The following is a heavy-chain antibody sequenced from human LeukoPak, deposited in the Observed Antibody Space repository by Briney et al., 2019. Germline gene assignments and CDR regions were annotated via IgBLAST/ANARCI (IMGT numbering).Heavy chain of an antibody. D-gene: IGHD3-10*01. J-gene: IGHJ4*02. CDR1: GGSISSYY. V-gene: IGHV4-59*08. CDR2: IYYSGST. Sequence: PSETLSLTCTVSGGSISSYYWSWIRQPPGKGLEWIGYIYYSGSTNYNPSLKSRVTISVDTSKNQFSLKLSSVTAADTAVYYCARNRGSYYSGSGSYPPYFDYWGQGTLVTVSS. CDR3: ARNRGSYYSGSGSYPPYFDY.